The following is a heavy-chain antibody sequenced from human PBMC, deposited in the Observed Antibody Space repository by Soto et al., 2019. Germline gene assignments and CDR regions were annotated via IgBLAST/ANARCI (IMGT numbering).Heavy chain of an antibody. D-gene: IGHD3-3*01. CDR3: PRQHRDDYEVWSGYKGHYYFDY. CDR2: IYPGDSDT. V-gene: IGHV5-51*01. J-gene: IGHJ4*02. Sequence: PGESLKISCKGSGYSFTSYWIGWVRQMPGKGLEWMGIIYPGDSDTRYSPSFQGQVTISADKSISTAYLQWSSLKASDTAMYYCPRQHRDDYEVWSGYKGHYYFDYWGQXSRVTVSS. CDR1: GYSFTSYW.